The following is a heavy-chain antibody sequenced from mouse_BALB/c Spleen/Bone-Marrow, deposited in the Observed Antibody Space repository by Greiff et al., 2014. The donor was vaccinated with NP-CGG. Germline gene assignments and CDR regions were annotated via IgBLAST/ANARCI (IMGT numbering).Heavy chain of an antibody. V-gene: IGHV14-3*02. CDR1: GFNIKDTY. CDR2: IDPANGNS. Sequence: EVKLVESGAELVKPGASVKLSCTASGFNIKDTYMHWVKQRPEKGREWIGRIDPANGNSKYDPKFQGKATITADTSSNTAYLQLSSLTSEDTAVYYCAFITTVVEYYFDYWGQGTTLTVSS. J-gene: IGHJ2*01. CDR3: AFITTVVEYYFDY. D-gene: IGHD1-1*01.